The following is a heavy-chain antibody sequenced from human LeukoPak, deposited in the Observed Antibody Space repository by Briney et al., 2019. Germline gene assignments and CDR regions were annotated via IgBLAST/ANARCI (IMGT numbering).Heavy chain of an antibody. V-gene: IGHV3-21*01. D-gene: IGHD3-16*01. CDR1: GFTFSSYS. CDR2: ISSSGAYI. Sequence: GGSLRLSCAASGFTFSSYSMNWVRQAPGKGLEWVSSISSSGAYIFYADSVKGRFTFSRDNAKNSLFLQMNSLRAEDTAVYYCAREGAYHFDYWGQGTLVTVSS. J-gene: IGHJ4*02. CDR3: AREGAYHFDY.